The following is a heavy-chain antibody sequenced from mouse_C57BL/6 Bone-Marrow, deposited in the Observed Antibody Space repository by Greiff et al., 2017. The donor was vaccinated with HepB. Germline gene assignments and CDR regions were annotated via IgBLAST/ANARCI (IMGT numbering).Heavy chain of an antibody. CDR1: GYTFTSYG. Sequence: QVQLQQSGAELARPGASVKLSCKASGYTFTSYGISWVKQRTGQGLEWIGEIYPRSGNTYYNEKFKGKATLTADKSSSTAYMELRSLTSEDSAVYFCARSRGFMITTEDLAWFAYWGQGTLVTVSA. V-gene: IGHV1-81*01. CDR2: IYPRSGNT. CDR3: ARSRGFMITTEDLAWFAY. D-gene: IGHD2-4*01. J-gene: IGHJ3*01.